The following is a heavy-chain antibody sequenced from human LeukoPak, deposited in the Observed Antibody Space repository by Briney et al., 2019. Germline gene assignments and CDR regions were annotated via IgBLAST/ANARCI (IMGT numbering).Heavy chain of an antibody. CDR1: GFTFSNYW. CDR2: INSDGGST. Sequence: GGSLRLSCAVSGFTFSNYWMHWVRQAPGKGLVWVSRINSDGGSTNYADSVKGRFTISRDNTKNTLYLQMNSLSAEDTAVYFCTRVGRPIYDYWGQGTLVTVSS. CDR3: TRVGRPIYDY. V-gene: IGHV3-74*01. J-gene: IGHJ4*02. D-gene: IGHD3-10*01.